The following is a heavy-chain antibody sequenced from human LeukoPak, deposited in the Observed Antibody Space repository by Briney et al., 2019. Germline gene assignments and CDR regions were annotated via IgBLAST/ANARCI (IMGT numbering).Heavy chain of an antibody. V-gene: IGHV1-18*01. CDR3: ARYPYVGATRVDY. Sequence: ASVKVSCKASGYTFSSYGISWVRQAPGQGLEWMGWISGSNGNTNYAQKLQARVTMTTDASTSTVYMELRSLRSDDTAVYYCARYPYVGATRVDYWGQGTLVTVSS. D-gene: IGHD1-26*01. CDR2: ISGSNGNT. CDR1: GYTFSSYG. J-gene: IGHJ4*02.